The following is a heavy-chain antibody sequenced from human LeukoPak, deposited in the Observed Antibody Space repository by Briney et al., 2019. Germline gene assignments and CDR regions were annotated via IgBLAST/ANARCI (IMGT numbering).Heavy chain of an antibody. J-gene: IGHJ4*02. D-gene: IGHD6-19*01. CDR3: ARPPAVAGVDY. Sequence: GGPLRLSCAASGFTFSSYSMNWVRQAPGKGLEWVSSISSSSSYIYYADSVKGRFTISRDNAKNSLYLQMNSLRAEDTAVYYCARPPAVAGVDYWGQGTLVTVSS. CDR2: ISSSSSYI. V-gene: IGHV3-21*01. CDR1: GFTFSSYS.